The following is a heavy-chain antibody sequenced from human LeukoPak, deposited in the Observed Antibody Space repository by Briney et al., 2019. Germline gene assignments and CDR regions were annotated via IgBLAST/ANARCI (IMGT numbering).Heavy chain of an antibody. CDR1: GYTFTGYY. CDR3: ARDPEWMAAAFPFDY. CDR2: INPNSGGT. Sequence: APVKVSCKASGYTFTGYYMHWVRQAPGQGLEWMGWINPNSGGTNYAQKFQGRVTMTRDTSISTAYMELSRLRSDDTAVYYCARDPEWMAAAFPFDYWGQGTLVTVSS. J-gene: IGHJ4*02. V-gene: IGHV1-2*02. D-gene: IGHD6-13*01.